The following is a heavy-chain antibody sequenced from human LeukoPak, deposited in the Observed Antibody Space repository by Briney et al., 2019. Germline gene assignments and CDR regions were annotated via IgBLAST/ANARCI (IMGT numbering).Heavy chain of an antibody. J-gene: IGHJ6*02. CDR1: GFTVSSNY. CDR3: ARDLISMTKTALYYYYGMDV. CDR2: IYSGGST. D-gene: IGHD1-14*01. Sequence: GGSLRLSCAASGFTVSSNYMSWVRQAPGKGLEWVSVIYSGGSTYYADSVKGRFTISRHNSKNTLYLQMNSLRAEDTAVYYCARDLISMTKTALYYYYGMDVWGQGTTVTVSS. V-gene: IGHV3-53*04.